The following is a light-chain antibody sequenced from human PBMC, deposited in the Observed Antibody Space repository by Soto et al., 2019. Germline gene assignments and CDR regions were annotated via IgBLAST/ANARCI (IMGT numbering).Light chain of an antibody. Sequence: LTQPASVSGSPGQSITISCTGTSSDVGGYNYVSWYQQHPGKAPKLMIYDVSNRPSGVSNRFSGSKSGNTASLTISGLQAEDGADYYCSSYTSSSPYVFGTGTKVTVL. J-gene: IGLJ1*01. CDR1: SSDVGGYNY. V-gene: IGLV2-14*01. CDR3: SSYTSSSPYV. CDR2: DVS.